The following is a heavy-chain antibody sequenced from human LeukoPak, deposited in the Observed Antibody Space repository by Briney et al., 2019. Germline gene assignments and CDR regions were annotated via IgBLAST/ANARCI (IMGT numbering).Heavy chain of an antibody. CDR2: ISAYNGNT. CDR3: ARVMVATIFYYYYYYMDV. V-gene: IGHV1-18*01. Sequence: GASVKVSCKTSGYTYTNYGLSWVRQAPGQGLEWMGWISAYNGNTNDAQKFQGRVTMTTDTSTSTAYMELSSLRSEDTAVYYCARVMVATIFYYYYYYMDVWGKGTTVTVSS. D-gene: IGHD5-12*01. CDR1: GYTYTNYG. J-gene: IGHJ6*03.